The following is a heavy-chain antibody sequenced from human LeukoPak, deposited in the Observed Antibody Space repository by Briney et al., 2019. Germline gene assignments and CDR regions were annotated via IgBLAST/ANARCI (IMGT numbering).Heavy chain of an antibody. CDR3: ARAPMVRGVINL. D-gene: IGHD3-10*01. Sequence: SETLSLTCTVSGGSISSYYWSWIRQPPGKGLEWIGYIYYSGSTNYNPSLKSRVTISLDTSKNQFSLKLSSVTAADTAVYYCARAPMVRGVINLWGQGTLVTVSS. CDR2: IYYSGST. CDR1: GGSISSYY. V-gene: IGHV4-59*12. J-gene: IGHJ5*02.